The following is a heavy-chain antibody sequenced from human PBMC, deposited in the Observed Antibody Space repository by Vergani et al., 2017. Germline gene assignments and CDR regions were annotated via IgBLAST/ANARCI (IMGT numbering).Heavy chain of an antibody. Sequence: QLQLQESGPGLVKPSETLSLTCTVSGGSISSSSYYWGWIRQPPGKGLEWIGSIYYSGSTYYNPSLKSRVTISVDTSKNQFSLKLSSVTAAGTAVYYCARVLLGMGYYYYMDVWGKGTTVTVSS. CDR2: IYYSGST. D-gene: IGHD7-27*01. CDR3: ARVLLGMGYYYYMDV. J-gene: IGHJ6*03. CDR1: GGSISSSSYY. V-gene: IGHV4-39*07.